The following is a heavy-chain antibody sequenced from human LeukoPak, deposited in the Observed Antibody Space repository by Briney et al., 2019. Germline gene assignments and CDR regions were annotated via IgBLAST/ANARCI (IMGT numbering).Heavy chain of an antibody. Sequence: SETLSLTCTVAGGSISSSSYYWGWIRQPPGKGLEWIGSIYNSGSTYYNPSLKSRVTISVDTSKNQFSLKLSSVTAADTAVYYCASDCSSTSCYGSDYWGQGALVTVSS. J-gene: IGHJ4*02. CDR1: GGSISSSSYY. CDR2: IYNSGST. D-gene: IGHD2-2*01. V-gene: IGHV4-39*01. CDR3: ASDCSSTSCYGSDY.